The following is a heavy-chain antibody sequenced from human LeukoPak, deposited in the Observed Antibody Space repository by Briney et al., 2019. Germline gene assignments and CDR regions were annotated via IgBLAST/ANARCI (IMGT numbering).Heavy chain of an antibody. Sequence: GGSLRLSCAASDFTFSSHWMHWVRQARGKGLVWVSRINSDVSRTSYADSVKGRFTISRDNAKNTLYLQMNSLRAEDTAVYYCASGYGSSWYSQSSAFDIWGQGTMVTVSS. D-gene: IGHD6-13*01. J-gene: IGHJ3*02. V-gene: IGHV3-74*01. CDR1: DFTFSSHW. CDR2: INSDVSRT. CDR3: ASGYGSSWYSQSSAFDI.